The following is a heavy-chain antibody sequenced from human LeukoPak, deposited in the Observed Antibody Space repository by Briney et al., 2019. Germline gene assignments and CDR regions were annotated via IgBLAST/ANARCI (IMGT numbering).Heavy chain of an antibody. CDR2: IYYSGST. Sequence: PSETLSLTCTVSGGSISSYYWSWIRQPPGKGLEWIGYIYYSGSTNYNPSLKSRVTISVDTSKNQFSLKLSSVTAADTAVYYCARQSRVGLRFLEWLLPFDYWGQGTLVTVSS. CDR3: ARQSRVGLRFLEWLLPFDY. CDR1: GGSISSYY. D-gene: IGHD3-3*01. V-gene: IGHV4-59*08. J-gene: IGHJ4*02.